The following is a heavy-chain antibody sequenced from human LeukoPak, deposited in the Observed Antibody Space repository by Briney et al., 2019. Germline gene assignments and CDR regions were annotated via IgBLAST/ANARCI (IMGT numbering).Heavy chain of an antibody. CDR3: ATSPWYYYDSSGYYC. D-gene: IGHD3-22*01. Sequence: ASVKVSCKVSGYTLTELSMHWVRQAPGKGLEWMGGFDPEDGETIYAQKFQGRVTMTEDTSTDTAYMELSSLRSEDTAVYYCATSPWYYYDSSGYYCWGQGTLVTVSS. CDR2: FDPEDGET. J-gene: IGHJ4*02. V-gene: IGHV1-24*01. CDR1: GYTLTELS.